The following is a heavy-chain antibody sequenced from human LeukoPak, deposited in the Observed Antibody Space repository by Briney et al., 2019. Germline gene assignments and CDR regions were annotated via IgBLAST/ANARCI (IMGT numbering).Heavy chain of an antibody. CDR1: GYSFTSYW. Sequence: GESLKISCKGSGYSFTSYWIGWVRQMPGKGLEWMGIIYPGDSDTRYSPSFQGQVTISADKSISTAYLQWSSLKASDTAMYYCAIPQPYYYDSSGYLYYWGQGTLVTDSS. CDR2: IYPGDSDT. D-gene: IGHD3-22*01. J-gene: IGHJ4*02. CDR3: AIPQPYYYDSSGYLYY. V-gene: IGHV5-51*01.